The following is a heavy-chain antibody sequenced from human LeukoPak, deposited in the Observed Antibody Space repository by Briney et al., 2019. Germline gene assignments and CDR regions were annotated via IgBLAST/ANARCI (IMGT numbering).Heavy chain of an antibody. J-gene: IGHJ5*02. CDR1: GGSFSDYY. CDR2: INQSGST. Sequence: SETLSLTCAVYGGSFSDYYWNWIRQPPGKGLEWIGEINQSGSTNYNPSLKSRVTLSVDASNNQFSLKLSSVTAADTAVYYCARRPGYCPNGVCYKRNWFDPWGQGTLVTVSS. CDR3: ARRPGYCPNGVCYKRNWFDP. V-gene: IGHV4-34*01. D-gene: IGHD2-8*01.